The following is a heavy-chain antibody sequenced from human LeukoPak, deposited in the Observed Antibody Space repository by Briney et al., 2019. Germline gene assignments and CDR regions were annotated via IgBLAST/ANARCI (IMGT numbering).Heavy chain of an antibody. J-gene: IGHJ3*02. CDR1: GGSISSSSYY. V-gene: IGHV4-39*01. Sequence: SETLSLTCTVSGGSISSSSYYWGWIRQPPGKGLEWIGSIYYSGSTYYNPSLKSRVTISVDTSKNQFSLKLSSVTAADTAVYYCALIRYCSGGSRSGAFDIWGQGTMVTVSS. D-gene: IGHD2-15*01. CDR3: ALIRYCSGGSRSGAFDI. CDR2: IYYSGST.